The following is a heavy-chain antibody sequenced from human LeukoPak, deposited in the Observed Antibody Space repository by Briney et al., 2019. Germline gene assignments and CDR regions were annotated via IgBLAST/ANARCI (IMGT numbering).Heavy chain of an antibody. J-gene: IGHJ3*02. CDR3: ARDCSGGSCYGAFDI. D-gene: IGHD2-15*01. CDR2: IYNSGST. CDR1: GASIRGGDYY. Sequence: SQTLSLTCTVSGASIRGGDYYWSWIRQPPGKGLEWIGYIYNSGSTYYNPSLKSRITISVDTSENRFSLKLSSVTATDTAVYYCARDCSGGSCYGAFDIWGQGTMVTVSS. V-gene: IGHV4-30-4*01.